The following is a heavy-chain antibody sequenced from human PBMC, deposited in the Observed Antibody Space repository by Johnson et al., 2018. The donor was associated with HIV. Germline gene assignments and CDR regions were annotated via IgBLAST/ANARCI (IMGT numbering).Heavy chain of an antibody. Sequence: QVQLVESAGGVVQPGRSLRLSCAASGFTFNIYGMHWVRQAPGKGLEWVATISYDGRNKFYADSVKGRFTISRDNSKNTLHLQMNSLRAEDTAVYYCVKDAGNDFRGLDAFDIWGKGTMVTVSS. CDR3: VKDAGNDFRGLDAFDI. J-gene: IGHJ3*02. CDR2: ISYDGRNK. V-gene: IGHV3-30*18. CDR1: GFTFNIYG. D-gene: IGHD3-3*01.